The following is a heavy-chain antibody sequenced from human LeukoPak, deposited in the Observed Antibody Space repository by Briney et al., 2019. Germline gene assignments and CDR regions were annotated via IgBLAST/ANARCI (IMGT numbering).Heavy chain of an antibody. CDR1: GFTFSGCG. CDR2: IWYDGRDK. CDR3: AKDPYSYGSYFDY. V-gene: IGHV3-30*02. Sequence: GSLRLSCAASGFTFSGCGMHWVRQAPGKGLEWVAFIWYDGRDKYYADSVKGQFTISRDNSKNTLYLQMNSLRAEDTAVYYCAKDPYSYGSYFDYWGQGTLVTVSS. D-gene: IGHD5-18*01. J-gene: IGHJ4*02.